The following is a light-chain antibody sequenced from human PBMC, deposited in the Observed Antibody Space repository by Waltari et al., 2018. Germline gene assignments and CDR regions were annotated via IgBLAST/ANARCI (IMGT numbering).Light chain of an antibody. J-gene: IGLJ1*01. V-gene: IGLV2-11*01. CDR3: CSYAGSYTYV. Sequence: QSALTQPRSVSGSPGQSVTIPCTGPHSDVGGYHYVSWFQQHPGKAPKPIIYDVSERPSGVPDRFSGSKSDNTASLTISGLQAEDEADYYCCSYAGSYTYVFGSGTKVTVL. CDR1: HSDVGGYHY. CDR2: DVS.